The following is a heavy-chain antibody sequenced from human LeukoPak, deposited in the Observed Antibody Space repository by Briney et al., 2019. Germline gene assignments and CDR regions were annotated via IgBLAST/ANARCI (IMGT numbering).Heavy chain of an antibody. J-gene: IGHJ3*02. CDR3: ARLGILTGYEDDAFDI. CDR2: IYPGDSDT. V-gene: IGHV5-51*01. D-gene: IGHD3-9*01. Sequence: VESLKISAKGSGYSFTNYGIGWVRQMPGKGLEWLGIIYPGDSDTRYSPSFQGQVTISADKSISTAYLQWSSLKASDTAMYYCARLGILTGYEDDAFDIWGQGTMVTVSS. CDR1: GYSFTNYG.